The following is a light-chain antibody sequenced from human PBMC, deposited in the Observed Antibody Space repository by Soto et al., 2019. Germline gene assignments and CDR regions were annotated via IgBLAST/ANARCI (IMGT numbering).Light chain of an antibody. CDR3: QQYGSSP. Sequence: DIVLTQSPGTLSLSPGERATLSCRASQSVSSNYLAWYQQKPGQAPRLLIYGASSRATGIPDRFSGSGSGTDFTLTISRLEPEDFAVYYCQQYGSSPFGQGTRLEIK. CDR2: GAS. J-gene: IGKJ5*01. V-gene: IGKV3-20*01. CDR1: QSVSSNY.